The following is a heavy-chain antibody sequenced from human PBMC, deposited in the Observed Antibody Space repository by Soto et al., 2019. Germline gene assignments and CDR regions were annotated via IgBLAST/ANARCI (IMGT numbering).Heavy chain of an antibody. CDR2: IYSGGST. Sequence: GGSLRLSCAASGFTVSSNYMSWVRQAPGKGLEWVSVIYSGGSTYYADSVKGRFTISRDNSKNTLYLQMNSMRAEDTAVYYCARDKYDILTGYYYYGMDVWGQWTTVTVSS. D-gene: IGHD3-9*01. J-gene: IGHJ6*02. CDR3: ARDKYDILTGYYYYGMDV. CDR1: GFTVSSNY. V-gene: IGHV3-66*01.